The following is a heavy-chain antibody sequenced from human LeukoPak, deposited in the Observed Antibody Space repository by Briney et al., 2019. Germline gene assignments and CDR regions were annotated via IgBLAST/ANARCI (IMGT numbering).Heavy chain of an antibody. CDR1: GYTFTSYY. J-gene: IGHJ4*02. Sequence: GASVKVSCKASGYTFTSYYMHWVRQAPGQGLEWMGWINPNSGGTNYAQKFQGRVTMTRDTSISTAYMELSRLRSDDTAVYYCARDSGYEQQLTDWGQGTLVTVSS. CDR3: ARDSGYEQQLTD. V-gene: IGHV1-2*02. CDR2: INPNSGGT. D-gene: IGHD6-13*01.